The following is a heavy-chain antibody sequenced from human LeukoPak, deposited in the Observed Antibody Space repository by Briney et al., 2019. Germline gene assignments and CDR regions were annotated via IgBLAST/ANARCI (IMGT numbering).Heavy chain of an antibody. V-gene: IGHV3-74*01. D-gene: IGHD5-18*01. J-gene: IGHJ3*02. Sequence: AGGSLRLSCAASGFTFSGYWMHWVRQAPGKGLVWVSRINGDGSGTNYDDSVKGRFTISRDNAKNTLYLQMNSLRAEDTAVYYCARGGYTYGPATLGALDIWGPGTMVPVSS. CDR1: GFTFSGYW. CDR3: ARGGYTYGPATLGALDI. CDR2: INGDGSGT.